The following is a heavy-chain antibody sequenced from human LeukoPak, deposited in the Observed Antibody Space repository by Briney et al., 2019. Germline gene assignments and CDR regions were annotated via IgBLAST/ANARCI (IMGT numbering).Heavy chain of an antibody. CDR2: ISSSSSYI. V-gene: IGHV3-21*01. D-gene: IGHD5-18*01. Sequence: PGGSLRLSSAASGFTFSSYSMNWVRQAPGKGLEWVSSISSSSSYIYYADSVKGRFTISRDNAKNSLYLQMNSLRAEDTAVYYCARGGMDTAIPDYWGQGTLVTVSS. J-gene: IGHJ4*02. CDR1: GFTFSSYS. CDR3: ARGGMDTAIPDY.